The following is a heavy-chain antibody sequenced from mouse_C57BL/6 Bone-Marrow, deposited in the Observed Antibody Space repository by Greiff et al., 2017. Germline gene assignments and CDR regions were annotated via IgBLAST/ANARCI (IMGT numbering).Heavy chain of an antibody. Sequence: VQLQQSGPELVKPGASVKISCKASGYAFSSSWMNWVKQRPGKGLEWIGRIYPGDGDTNYNGKFKGKATLTADKSSSTAYMQLSSLTSEDSAVYVCARSDYYGSSSWFAYWGQGTLVTVSA. CDR3: ARSDYYGSSSWFAY. D-gene: IGHD1-1*01. CDR1: GYAFSSSW. CDR2: IYPGDGDT. J-gene: IGHJ3*01. V-gene: IGHV1-82*01.